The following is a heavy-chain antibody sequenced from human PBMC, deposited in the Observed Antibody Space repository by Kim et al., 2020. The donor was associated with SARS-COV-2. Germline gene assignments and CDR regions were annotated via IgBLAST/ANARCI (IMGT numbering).Heavy chain of an antibody. CDR2: FDPEDGET. J-gene: IGHJ4*02. D-gene: IGHD2-21*02. Sequence: ASVKFSCKVSGYTLTELSMHWVRQAPGKGLEWMGGFDPEDGETIYAQKFQGRVTMTEDTSTDTAYMELSSLRSEDTAVYYCATGFAYCGGDCSHVYWGQGTLVTVSS. CDR1: GYTLTELS. V-gene: IGHV1-24*01. CDR3: ATGFAYCGGDCSHVY.